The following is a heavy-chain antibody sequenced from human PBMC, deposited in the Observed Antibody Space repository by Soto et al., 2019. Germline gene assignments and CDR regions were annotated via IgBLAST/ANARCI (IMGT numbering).Heavy chain of an antibody. CDR3: ARRDPNVWGSYRYLDFYGAFDI. D-gene: IGHD3-16*02. Sequence: QVQLVQSGAEVKKPGSSVKVSCKASGGTFSSYAISWVRQAPGQGLEWMGGIIPIFGTANYAQKFQGRVTINADESTSTAYMELSSLRSEDTAVYYCARRDPNVWGSYRYLDFYGAFDIWGQGTMVTVSS. CDR1: GGTFSSYA. V-gene: IGHV1-69*12. CDR2: IIPIFGTA. J-gene: IGHJ3*02.